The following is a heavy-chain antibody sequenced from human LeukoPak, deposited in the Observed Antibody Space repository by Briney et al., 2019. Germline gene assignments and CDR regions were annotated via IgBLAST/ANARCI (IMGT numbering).Heavy chain of an antibody. D-gene: IGHD3-10*01. V-gene: IGHV3-23*01. J-gene: IGHJ3*02. Sequence: GGSLRLSCATSGFTFSNYAMSWVRQGPGKGLEWVSAISKSGGRTDYTTSVKGRFTISRDNSKNTLYLQMNSLRVEDTAVYYCAKDYYGSGSQLGRDAFDIWGQGTMVTVSS. CDR3: AKDYYGSGSQLGRDAFDI. CDR1: GFTFSNYA. CDR2: ISKSGGRT.